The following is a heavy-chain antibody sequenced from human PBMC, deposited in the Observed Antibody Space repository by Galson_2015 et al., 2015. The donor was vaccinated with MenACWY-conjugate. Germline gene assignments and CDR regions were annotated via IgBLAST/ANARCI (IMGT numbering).Heavy chain of an antibody. CDR2: IGGSGGTT. J-gene: IGHJ6*03. V-gene: IGHV3-23*01. CDR1: GFTFSSYA. D-gene: IGHD5-18*01. Sequence: SLRLSCAASGFTFSSYAMSWVRQAPGKGLEWVSAIGGSGGTTYYADSVKGRFTISRDNSKNTLYLQINSLRAEDTAVYYCATTYSSPGYYYYMDVWGRGTAVTVSS. CDR3: ATTYSSPGYYYYMDV.